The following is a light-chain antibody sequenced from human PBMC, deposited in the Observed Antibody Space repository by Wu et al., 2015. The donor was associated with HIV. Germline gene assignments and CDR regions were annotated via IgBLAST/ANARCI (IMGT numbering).Light chain of an antibody. J-gene: IGKJ5*01. V-gene: IGKV3-11*01. CDR1: QSLGTN. CDR3: QQRLNWPLT. Sequence: EIVLTQSPATLPLSPGERATLSCRASQSLGTNLAWYQQKPGQAPRLLIYGASNRATGIPARFSGSGSGTDFILTISSLEPEDFATYSSQQRLNWPLTFGQGTRLEIK. CDR2: GAS.